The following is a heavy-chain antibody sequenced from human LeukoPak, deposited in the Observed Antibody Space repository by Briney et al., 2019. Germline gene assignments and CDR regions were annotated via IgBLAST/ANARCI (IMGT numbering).Heavy chain of an antibody. CDR3: ATSTRIGGAMNYDS. J-gene: IGHJ4*02. CDR1: GPTFTTSW. Sequence: GESLKISCKHSGPTFTTSWVNWVRQMPGKGLEWMGSISPVGSDSRYSPSFQGHVTISADKSITTAYLQWTSLKASDTAMYYCATSTRIGGAMNYDSWGQGTLVTVSS. V-gene: IGHV5-51*01. D-gene: IGHD3-16*01. CDR2: ISPVGSDS.